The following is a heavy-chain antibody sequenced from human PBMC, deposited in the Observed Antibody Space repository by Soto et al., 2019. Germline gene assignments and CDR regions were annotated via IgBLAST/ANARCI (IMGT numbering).Heavy chain of an antibody. Sequence: EVQLVESGGGLVQPAGSLRLSCAASGFTFSDHYMDWVRQAPGKGLEWDGRIKKKANSYNTEYAAHVKGRFIISSNVSKNSVFLQMNRLKTDVTAVYYCTRVRLGSGRSSHYWCQGSLVNVS. V-gene: IGHV3-72*01. CDR2: IKKKANSYNT. D-gene: IGHD6-25*01. J-gene: IGHJ4*02. CDR1: GFTFSDHY. CDR3: TRVRLGSGRSSHY.